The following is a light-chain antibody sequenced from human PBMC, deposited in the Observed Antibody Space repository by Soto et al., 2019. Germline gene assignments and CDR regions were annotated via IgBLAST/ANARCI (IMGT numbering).Light chain of an antibody. Sequence: EIVMTQSPATLSVSPGERATLSCRASQSVSSNLAWYQQKPSQAPRLLIYGASTRATGIPARFSGNGSGTKFTLTISSLQSEDFAVYYCQQYNNWPPWTFGQGTKVDIK. J-gene: IGKJ1*01. CDR2: GAS. V-gene: IGKV3-15*01. CDR1: QSVSSN. CDR3: QQYNNWPPWT.